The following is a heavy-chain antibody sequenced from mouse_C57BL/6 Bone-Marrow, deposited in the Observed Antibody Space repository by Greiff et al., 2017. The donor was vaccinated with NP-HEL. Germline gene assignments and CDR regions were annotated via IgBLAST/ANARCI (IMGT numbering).Heavy chain of an antibody. CDR2: INPGSGGT. CDR3: ARGLDYYGSSPSYWYFDV. CDR1: GYAFTNYL. J-gene: IGHJ1*03. D-gene: IGHD1-1*01. Sequence: QVQLQQSGAELVRPGTSVKVSCKASGYAFTNYLIEWVKQRPGQGLEWIGVINPGSGGTNYNEKFKGKATLTADKSSSTAYMQLSSLTSEDSAVYFCARGLDYYGSSPSYWYFDVWGTGTTVTVSS. V-gene: IGHV1-54*01.